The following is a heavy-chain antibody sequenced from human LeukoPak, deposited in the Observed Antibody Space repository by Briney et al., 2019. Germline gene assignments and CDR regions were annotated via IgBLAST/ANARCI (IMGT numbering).Heavy chain of an antibody. CDR1: GFTFSSYW. D-gene: IGHD3-9*01. CDR3: TRDLMDYDVSTGLHHYYMDV. CDR2: INGDGRNI. V-gene: IGHV3-74*01. J-gene: IGHJ6*02. Sequence: GGSLRLSCVASGFTFSSYWMHWVRQDPRKGLVWVSRINGDGRNINYADSVRGRFTVSRDNAKNTLYLQMNTLRVEDTAVYYCTRDLMDYDVSTGLHHYYMDVWGQGTTVTVSS.